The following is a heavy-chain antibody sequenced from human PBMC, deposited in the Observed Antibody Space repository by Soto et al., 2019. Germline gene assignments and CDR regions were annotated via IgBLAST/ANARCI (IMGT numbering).Heavy chain of an antibody. CDR3: ARGSSNWAYYFDF. J-gene: IGHJ4*02. Sequence: EVHLVESGGGLVQPGGSLRLSCAASGFTFSSYSLNWVRQAPGKGLEWVSYITSSGITVYYADSVRGRFTISRDNAKNSLYLQMNSLRDDDTAVYYCARGSSNWAYYFDFWGQGTLVTVSS. D-gene: IGHD6-13*01. CDR2: ITSSGITV. CDR1: GFTFSSYS. V-gene: IGHV3-48*02.